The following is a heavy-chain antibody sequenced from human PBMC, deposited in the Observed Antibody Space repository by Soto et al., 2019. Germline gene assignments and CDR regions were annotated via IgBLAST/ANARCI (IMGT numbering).Heavy chain of an antibody. Sequence: QVQLVESGGGVVQPGGSLTLSCAASGFTFSLYFIHWVRQAPGKGLEWVAVISNDGYEINYADSVKGRFTISRDNSKSTLYLQLCSLTDEDTAPYYCAKDDLAVKGGSRVVGTGPVGDYWGQGTLVTVSS. D-gene: IGHD3-9*01. CDR3: AKDDLAVKGGSRVVGTGPVGDY. J-gene: IGHJ4*02. V-gene: IGHV3-30*18. CDR1: GFTFSLYF. CDR2: ISNDGYEI.